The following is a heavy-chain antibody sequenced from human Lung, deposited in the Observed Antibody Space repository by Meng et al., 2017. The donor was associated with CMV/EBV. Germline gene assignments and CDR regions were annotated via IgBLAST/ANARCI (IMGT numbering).Heavy chain of an antibody. CDR2: ISSSGSTI. CDR3: ARARRVAGDYVDY. D-gene: IGHD3-3*01. J-gene: IGHJ4*02. V-gene: IGHV3-11*01. CDR1: GFTFSDYY. Sequence: GESLKISCAASGFTFSDYYMSWIRQAPGKGLEWVSYISSSGSTIYYADSVKGRFTISRDNAKNSLYLQMNSLRAEDTAVYYCARARRVAGDYVDYWGQGTLVTVSS.